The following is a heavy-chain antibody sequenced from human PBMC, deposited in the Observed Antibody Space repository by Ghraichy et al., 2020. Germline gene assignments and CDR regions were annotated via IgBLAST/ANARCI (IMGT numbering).Heavy chain of an antibody. CDR1: GGSISSSNW. CDR2: IYHSGST. D-gene: IGHD1-1*01. CDR3: ARGGYNWNDDAGGLNWFDP. V-gene: IGHV4-4*02. Sequence: SETLSLTCAVSGGSISSSNWWSWVRQPPGKGLEWIGEIYHSGSTNYNPSLKSRVTISVDKSKNQFSLKLSSVTAADTAVYYCARGGYNWNDDAGGLNWFDPWGQGTLVTVSS. J-gene: IGHJ5*02.